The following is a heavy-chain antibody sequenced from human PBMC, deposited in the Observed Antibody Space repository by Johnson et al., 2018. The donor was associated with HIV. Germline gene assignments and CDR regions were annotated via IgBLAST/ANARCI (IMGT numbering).Heavy chain of an antibody. J-gene: IGHJ3*02. Sequence: QVQLVESGGGLVQPGGSLRLSCAASGFTFSSYAMHWVRQAPGKGLEYVSAISSNGGSTYYADSVKGRFSISRDNAKNSLYLQMNSLRAEDTAVYYCARDPRGLGVGPGEAFDIWGQGTMVTVSS. D-gene: IGHD2-15*01. CDR2: ISSNGGST. CDR1: GFTFSSYA. CDR3: ARDPRGLGVGPGEAFDI. V-gene: IGHV3-64*04.